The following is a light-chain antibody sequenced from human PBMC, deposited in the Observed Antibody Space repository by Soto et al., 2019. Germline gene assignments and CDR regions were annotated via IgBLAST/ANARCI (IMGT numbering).Light chain of an antibody. V-gene: IGKV1-17*01. CDR2: SAS. CDR1: RGIRDA. J-gene: IGKJ2*01. CDR3: LQHSDYPFT. Sequence: DIQMTQSPSSLSASVGDRVTITCRASRGIRDALGWYQQKSGKVPKRLIYSASSLQNGVPSRFSGRGYGTEFTLTISSLQLEDFATYFCLQHSDYPFTFGQGTRLEI.